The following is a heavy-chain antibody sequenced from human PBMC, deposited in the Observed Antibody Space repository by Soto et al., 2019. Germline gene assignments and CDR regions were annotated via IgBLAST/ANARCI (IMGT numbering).Heavy chain of an antibody. D-gene: IGHD3-10*01. CDR1: GFTFSGSA. V-gene: IGHV3-73*01. Sequence: GGSLRLSCAASGFTFSGSAMHWVRQASGKGLEWVDRIRSKANSYATAYAASVKGRFTISRDDSKNTAYLQMNSLKTEDTAVYYCTSGRSQYGSGSYYPLVNYYYYMDVWGKGTTVTVSS. CDR2: IRSKANSYAT. J-gene: IGHJ6*03. CDR3: TSGRSQYGSGSYYPLVNYYYYMDV.